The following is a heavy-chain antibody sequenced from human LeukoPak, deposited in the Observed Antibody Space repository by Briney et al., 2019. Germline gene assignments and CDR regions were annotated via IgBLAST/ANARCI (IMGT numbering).Heavy chain of an antibody. J-gene: IGHJ4*02. CDR1: GFTFSNAW. Sequence: PGGSLRLSCAASGFTFSNAWMSWVRQAPGKGLEWVGRIKSKTDGGTTDYAAPAKGRFTISRDDSKNTLYLQMNSLKTEDTAVYYCTTGDDILTGYEYWGQGTLVTVSS. V-gene: IGHV3-15*01. CDR2: IKSKTDGGTT. CDR3: TTGDDILTGYEY. D-gene: IGHD3-9*01.